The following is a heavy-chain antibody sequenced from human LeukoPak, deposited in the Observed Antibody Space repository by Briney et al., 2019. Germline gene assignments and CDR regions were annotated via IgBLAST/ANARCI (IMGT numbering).Heavy chain of an antibody. CDR1: GFTFSNFA. Sequence: GGSLRLSCAASGFTFSNFAMTWVRQAPGKGLEWVSSITGSHGPTYNTDSVKGRFTISRDNSQNTLYLQMNSLRAEDTAVYYCAKDRDSSGYYDYWGQGTLVTVSS. D-gene: IGHD3-22*01. J-gene: IGHJ4*02. CDR2: ITGSHGPT. V-gene: IGHV3-23*01. CDR3: AKDRDSSGYYDY.